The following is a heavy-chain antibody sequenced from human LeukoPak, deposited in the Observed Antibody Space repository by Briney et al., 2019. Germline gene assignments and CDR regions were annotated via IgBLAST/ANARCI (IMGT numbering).Heavy chain of an antibody. CDR1: GGSFSGYY. CDR2: INHRGST. J-gene: IGHJ3*02. D-gene: IGHD3-9*01. CDR3: ARRRGGQFDWLLYVGEAFDI. Sequence: SETLSLTCAVYGGSFSGYYWSWIRQPPGKGLEWIGEINHRGSTNYNPSLKSRVTISVDTSKNQFSLKLSSVTAADTAVYYCARRRGGQFDWLLYVGEAFDIWGQGTMVTVSS. V-gene: IGHV4-34*01.